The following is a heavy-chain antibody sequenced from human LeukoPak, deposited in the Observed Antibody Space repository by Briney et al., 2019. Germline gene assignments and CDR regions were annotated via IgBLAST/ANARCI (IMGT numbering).Heavy chain of an antibody. Sequence: GRSLRLSCAAFGFTFSSYGMHWVRQAPGKGLEWVAVISYDGSNKYYADSVKGRFTISRDNSKNTLYLQMNSLRAEDTAVYYCARDQREGIALLWFGELSDNDAFDIWGQGTMVTVSS. V-gene: IGHV3-30*03. CDR1: GFTFSSYG. D-gene: IGHD3-10*01. J-gene: IGHJ3*02. CDR3: ARDQREGIALLWFGELSDNDAFDI. CDR2: ISYDGSNK.